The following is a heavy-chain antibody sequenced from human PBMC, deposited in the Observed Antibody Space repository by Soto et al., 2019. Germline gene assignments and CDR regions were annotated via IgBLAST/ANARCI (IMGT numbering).Heavy chain of an antibody. V-gene: IGHV1-69*14. D-gene: IGHD6-13*01. J-gene: IGHJ3*01. Sequence: QVLLVQSGAEMKKPGSSVKVSCKASGGSFSTSSINWVRQAPGQRPEWMANILPIFGTADYAQKFQGRVTITADTCTNTAYMELRSLLSEDTAVDYCARGHEFAGNSDAYALWGQGTVVTVSS. CDR3: ARGHEFAGNSDAYAL. CDR1: GGSFSTSS. CDR2: ILPIFGTA.